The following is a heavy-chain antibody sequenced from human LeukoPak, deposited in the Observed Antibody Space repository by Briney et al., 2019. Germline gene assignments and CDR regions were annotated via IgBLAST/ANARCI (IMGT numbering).Heavy chain of an antibody. CDR1: GFTFSDYY. J-gene: IGHJ6*03. D-gene: IGHD3-22*01. V-gene: IGHV3-11*04. CDR2: ISSSGSTI. CDR3: ARRAEYYDSSGYNYYYYMDV. Sequence: GGSLRLSCAASGFTFSDYYMSWIRQAPGKGLEWVSYISSSGSTIYYADSVKGRFTISRDNAKNSLYLQMNSLRAEDTAVYYCARRAEYYDSSGYNYYYYMDVWGKGTTVTVSS.